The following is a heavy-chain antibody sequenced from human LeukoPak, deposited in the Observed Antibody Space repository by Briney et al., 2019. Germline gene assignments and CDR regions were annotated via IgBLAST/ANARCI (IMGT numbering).Heavy chain of an antibody. V-gene: IGHV4-34*01. J-gene: IGHJ4*02. Sequence: SETLSLTCAVYGGSFSGYYWSWIRQPPGKGLEWIGEINHSGSTNYNPSLKSRVTISVDTSKNQFSLKLSSVTAADTAVYYCARVPPHQWGQGTLVTVSS. CDR3: ARVPPHQ. CDR1: GGSFSGYY. CDR2: INHSGST.